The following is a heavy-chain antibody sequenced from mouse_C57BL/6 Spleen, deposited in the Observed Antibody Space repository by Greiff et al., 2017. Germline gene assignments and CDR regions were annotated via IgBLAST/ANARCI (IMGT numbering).Heavy chain of an antibody. CDR2: INPSNGGT. J-gene: IGHJ4*01. Sequence: QVQLQQPGTELVKPGASVKLSCKASGYTFTSYWMHWVKQRPGQGLEWIGNINPSNGGTNYNEMFKSKATLAVDKSSSTAYMQLSSLTSEDSAVYYCARERYPYAMDYWGQGTSVTVSS. CDR1: GYTFTSYW. CDR3: ARERYPYAMDY. V-gene: IGHV1-53*01. D-gene: IGHD1-1*01.